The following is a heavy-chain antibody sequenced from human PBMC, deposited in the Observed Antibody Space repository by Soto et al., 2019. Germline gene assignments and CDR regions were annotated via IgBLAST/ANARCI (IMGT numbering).Heavy chain of an antibody. D-gene: IGHD1-7*01. CDR3: ATKIFGTTYFGN. J-gene: IGHJ4*02. CDR1: GFTFSSYE. CDR2: IDRSGSPI. V-gene: IGHV3-48*03. Sequence: LRLSCAASGFTFSSYEMNWVRQSPGKGLEWVSYIDRSGSPIYYADSVKGRFTISRDNAENSLYLQMHSLRVDDTAIYYCATKIFGTTYFGNWGRGALVTVSS.